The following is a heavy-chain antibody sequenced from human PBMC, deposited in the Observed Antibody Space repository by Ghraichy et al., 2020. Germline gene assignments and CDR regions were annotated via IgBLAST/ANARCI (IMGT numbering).Heavy chain of an antibody. CDR1: GFTVSSNY. Sequence: GGSLRLSCAASGFTVSSNYMSWVRQAPGKGLEWVSVIYSGGSTYYADSVKGRFTISRDNSKNTLYLQMNSLRAEDTAVYYCASKGPPDFWSGYYDYWGQGTLVTVSS. J-gene: IGHJ4*02. V-gene: IGHV3-53*01. CDR3: ASKGPPDFWSGYYDY. D-gene: IGHD3-3*01. CDR2: IYSGGST.